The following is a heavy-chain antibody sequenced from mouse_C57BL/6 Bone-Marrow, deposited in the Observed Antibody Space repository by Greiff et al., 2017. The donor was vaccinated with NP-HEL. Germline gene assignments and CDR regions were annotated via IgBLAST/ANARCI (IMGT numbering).Heavy chain of an antibody. CDR1: GFTFSSYA. Sequence: EVKLMESGGGLVKPGGSLKLSCAASGFTFSSYAMSWVRQTPEKRLEWVATISDGGSYTYYPDNVKGRFTISRDNAKNNLYLQMSHLKSEDTAMYYCARGGVLWLRRDYAMDYWGQGTSVTVSS. V-gene: IGHV5-4*03. J-gene: IGHJ4*01. CDR2: ISDGGSYT. D-gene: IGHD2-2*01. CDR3: ARGGVLWLRRDYAMDY.